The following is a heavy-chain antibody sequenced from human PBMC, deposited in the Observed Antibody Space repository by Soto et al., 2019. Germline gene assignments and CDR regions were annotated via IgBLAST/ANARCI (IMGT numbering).Heavy chain of an antibody. CDR2: TYYRSKWYY. J-gene: IGHJ4*01. D-gene: IGHD1-26*01. CDR1: GDSVSSNSAG. Sequence: SQTLSLTCAITGDSVSSNSAGWSWVRQSPSRGLEWLGRTYYRSKWYYEYAVSVRGRITINPDTSKNQYSLQLNSVTPEETGVYFCARGEQYSGRIFDYWGQGTLVTVSS. V-gene: IGHV6-1*01. CDR3: ARGEQYSGRIFDY.